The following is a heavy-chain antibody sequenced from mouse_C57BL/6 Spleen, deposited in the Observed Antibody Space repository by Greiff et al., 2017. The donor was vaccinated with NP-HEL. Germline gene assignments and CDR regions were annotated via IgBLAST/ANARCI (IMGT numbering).Heavy chain of an antibody. J-gene: IGHJ3*01. CDR1: GYTFTSYW. CDR3: AKNGYDGPPAY. CDR2: IDPSDSYT. Sequence: QVQLQQPGAELVKPGASVKLSCKASGYTFTSYWMQWVKQRPGQGLEWIGEIDPSDSYTNYNQKFKGKATLTVDTSSSTAYMQLSSLTSEDSAVYYCAKNGYDGPPAYWGQGTLVTVSA. D-gene: IGHD2-2*01. V-gene: IGHV1-50*01.